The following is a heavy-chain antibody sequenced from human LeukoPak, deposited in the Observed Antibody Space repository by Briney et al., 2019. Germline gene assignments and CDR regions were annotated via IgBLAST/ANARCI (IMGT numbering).Heavy chain of an antibody. D-gene: IGHD3-10*01. J-gene: IGHJ4*02. CDR3: AREITMVRGARSDY. Sequence: ASVRVSCTASGYTFTGYYMHWVRQAPGQGLEWMGWINPNSGGTNYAQKFQGRVTMTRDTSISTAYMELSRLRSDDTAVYYCAREITMVRGARSDYWGQGTLVTVSS. V-gene: IGHV1-2*02. CDR2: INPNSGGT. CDR1: GYTFTGYY.